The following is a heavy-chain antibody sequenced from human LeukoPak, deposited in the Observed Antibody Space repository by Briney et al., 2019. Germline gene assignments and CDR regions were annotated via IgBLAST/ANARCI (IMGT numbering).Heavy chain of an antibody. D-gene: IGHD3-3*01. Sequence: PSETLSLTCAVSGGSISSGGYSWSWIRQPPGKGLEWIGYIYHSGSTYYNPSLKSRVTISVDRSKNQFSLKLSSVTAADTAVYYCARSIFGVDEGAFDIWGQGTMVTVSS. CDR2: IYHSGST. J-gene: IGHJ3*02. V-gene: IGHV4-30-2*01. CDR1: GGSISSGGYS. CDR3: ARSIFGVDEGAFDI.